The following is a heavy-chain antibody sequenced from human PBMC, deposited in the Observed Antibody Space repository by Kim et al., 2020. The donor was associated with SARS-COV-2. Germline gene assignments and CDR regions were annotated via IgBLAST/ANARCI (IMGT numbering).Heavy chain of an antibody. V-gene: IGHV3-21*01. CDR3: ARVRSYCGGDCYSDSDAFDI. Sequence: GGSLRLSCAASGFTFSSYSMNWVRQAPGKGLEWVSSISSSSSYIYYADSVKGRFTISRDNAKNSLYLQMNSLRAEDTAVYYCARVRSYCGGDCYSDSDAFDIWGQGTMVTVSS. CDR1: GFTFSSYS. CDR2: ISSSSSYI. D-gene: IGHD2-21*02. J-gene: IGHJ3*02.